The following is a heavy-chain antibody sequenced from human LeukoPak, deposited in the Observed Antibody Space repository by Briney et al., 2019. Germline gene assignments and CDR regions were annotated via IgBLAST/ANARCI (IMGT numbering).Heavy chain of an antibody. V-gene: IGHV4-34*01. Sequence: SETLSLTCAVYGGSFSGYYWSWIRQPPGKGLEWIGEINHSGSTNYNPSLKSRVTISVDTSKNQFSLKLSSVTAADTAVYYCARHRYYYGSGSYRNRYYYYMDVWGKGTTVTISS. D-gene: IGHD3-10*01. J-gene: IGHJ6*03. CDR1: GGSFSGYY. CDR2: INHSGST. CDR3: ARHRYYYGSGSYRNRYYYYMDV.